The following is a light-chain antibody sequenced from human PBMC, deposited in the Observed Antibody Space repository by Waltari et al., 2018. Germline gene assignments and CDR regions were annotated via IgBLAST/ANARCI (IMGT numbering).Light chain of an antibody. CDR3: CSYAGSYTFV. Sequence: QSALTQPRSVSGSPGQSVTISCTGTSSDVGGYNYVSWYQQHPGKAPKLMIYDVSKRPSGVPDRFSGSKSGNTASLTFSGLQAEDDADYYCCSYAGSYTFVFGTGTKVTVL. J-gene: IGLJ1*01. CDR1: SSDVGGYNY. CDR2: DVS. V-gene: IGLV2-11*01.